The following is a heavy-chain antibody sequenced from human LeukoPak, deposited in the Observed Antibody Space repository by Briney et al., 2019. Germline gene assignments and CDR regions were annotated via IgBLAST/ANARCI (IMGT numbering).Heavy chain of an antibody. J-gene: IGHJ3*02. CDR1: GFTFSGYE. Sequence: PGGSLRLSCAASGFTFSGYEMNWVRQAPGKGLEWVSYISSSGSTIYYADSVKGRFTISRDNAKNSLYLQMNSLRADDTAVYYCARESSPEDAFDIWGQGTLVTVSS. CDR3: ARESSPEDAFDI. V-gene: IGHV3-48*03. CDR2: ISSSGSTI. D-gene: IGHD1-14*01.